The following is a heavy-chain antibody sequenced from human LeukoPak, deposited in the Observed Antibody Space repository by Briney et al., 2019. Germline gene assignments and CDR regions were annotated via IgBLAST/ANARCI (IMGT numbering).Heavy chain of an antibody. CDR3: AKRMGPSIAAADLDY. V-gene: IGHV3-9*01. Sequence: PGGSLRLSCAASGFTFDDYAMHWVRQAPGKGLEWVSGISWNSGSIGYADSVKGRFTISRDNAKNSLYLQMNSLRAEDTAVYYCAKRMGPSIAAADLDYWGQGTLVTVSS. CDR1: GFTFDDYA. D-gene: IGHD6-13*01. CDR2: ISWNSGSI. J-gene: IGHJ4*02.